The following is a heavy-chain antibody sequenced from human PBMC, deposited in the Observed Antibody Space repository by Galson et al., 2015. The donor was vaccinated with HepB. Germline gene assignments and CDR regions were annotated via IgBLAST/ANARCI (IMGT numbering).Heavy chain of an antibody. CDR1: GVTVSSNY. J-gene: IGHJ2*01. Sequence: LRLSCAASGVTVSSNYMSWVRQAPGKGLECVSVLYSGGSTYSADSVKGRFTISRDNSKNTLYLQMNSLRVEDTAVYYCARGFGSSSLNRFFDLWGRGTLVTVSS. CDR3: ARGFGSSSLNRFFDL. CDR2: LYSGGST. V-gene: IGHV3-53*01. D-gene: IGHD6-6*01.